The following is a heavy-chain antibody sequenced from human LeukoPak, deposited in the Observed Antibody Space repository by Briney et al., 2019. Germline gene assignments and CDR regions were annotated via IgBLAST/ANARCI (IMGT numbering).Heavy chain of an antibody. V-gene: IGHV3-33*01. CDR2: IWYDGSNK. J-gene: IGHJ3*02. D-gene: IGHD3-22*01. Sequence: GGSLRLSCAASGFTFSSHGMHWVRQAPGKGLEWVAVIWYDGSNKYYADSVKGRFTISRDNSKNTLYLQMNSLGAEDTAVYYCAREGWLVAFDIWGQGTVVTVSS. CDR3: AREGWLVAFDI. CDR1: GFTFSSHG.